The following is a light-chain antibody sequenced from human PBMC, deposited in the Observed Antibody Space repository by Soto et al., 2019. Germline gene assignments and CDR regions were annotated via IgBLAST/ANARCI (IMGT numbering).Light chain of an antibody. CDR1: QSVGSY. Sequence: EIVLTQSPATLSLSPGERATLTCRASQSVGSYFAWYQQKPGQPPRVLIYDISSRATGVPARFRGSGSGTDFALTISGLEPADSEVYYFQKRNSWPWTLGKGTKV. CDR2: DIS. CDR3: QKRNSWPWT. J-gene: IGKJ1*01. V-gene: IGKV3-11*01.